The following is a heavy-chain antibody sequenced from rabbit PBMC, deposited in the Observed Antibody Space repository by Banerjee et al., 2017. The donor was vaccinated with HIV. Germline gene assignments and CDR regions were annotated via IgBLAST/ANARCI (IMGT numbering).Heavy chain of an antibody. V-gene: IGHV1S45*01. Sequence: QQQLEESGGGLVKPGGTLTLTCKASGFDFSSNAMCWFRQAPGKGLEWIACMNTISGDTVYATWAKGRSTISKTSSTTVTLQMTSLTAADTATYFCASDYGANDYYTFGLWGQGTLVTVS. CDR3: ASDYGANDYYTFGL. J-gene: IGHJ6*01. CDR1: GFDFSSNA. CDR2: MNTISGDT. D-gene: IGHD8-1*01.